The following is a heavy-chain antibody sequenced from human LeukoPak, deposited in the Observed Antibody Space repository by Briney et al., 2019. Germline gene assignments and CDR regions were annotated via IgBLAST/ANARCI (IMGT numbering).Heavy chain of an antibody. CDR1: GYTFSDNH. CDR2: ISPNSGCT. Sequence: ASVMVSCKASGYTFSDNHMHWVRQAPGQGLEWMGWISPNSGCTNYAQKFRGRVTMTRDTSISTAYMELSGLTPDDTAVYYCARRTGDGAFDIWGQGTVVTVSS. CDR3: ARRTGDGAFDI. J-gene: IGHJ3*02. V-gene: IGHV1-2*02. D-gene: IGHD7-27*01.